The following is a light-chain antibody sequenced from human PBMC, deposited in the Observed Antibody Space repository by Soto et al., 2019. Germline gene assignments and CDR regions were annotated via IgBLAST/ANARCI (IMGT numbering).Light chain of an antibody. Sequence: QSVLTQPASVSGSPGQSITVSCNGTSSDVGNYNLVSWYQQYPGKAPKLMIYEATKRPSGVSNRFSASKSGNTASLTISGLQAEDEADYYCTSFARGSTLVFGGGTKLTVL. J-gene: IGLJ3*02. CDR2: EAT. CDR1: SSDVGNYNL. CDR3: TSFARGSTLV. V-gene: IGLV2-23*01.